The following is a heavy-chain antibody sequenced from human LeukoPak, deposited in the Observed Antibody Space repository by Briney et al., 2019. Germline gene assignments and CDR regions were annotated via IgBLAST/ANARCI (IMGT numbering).Heavy chain of an antibody. D-gene: IGHD3-3*01. CDR1: GYTFTSYY. CDR3: ARFWLEWLGGKTSNWFDP. CDR2: INPSGGST. Sequence: ASVKVSCKASGYTFTSYYMHWVRQAPGQGLEWMGIINPSGGSTSYAQKFQGRVTMTRDTSTSTVYMELSSLRSEDTAVYYCARFWLEWLGGKTSNWFDPWGQGTLVTVSS. V-gene: IGHV1-46*01. J-gene: IGHJ5*02.